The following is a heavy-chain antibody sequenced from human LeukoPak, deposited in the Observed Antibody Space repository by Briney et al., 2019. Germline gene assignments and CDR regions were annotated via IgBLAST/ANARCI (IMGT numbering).Heavy chain of an antibody. V-gene: IGHV4-39*01. CDR2: IYYSGNT. J-gene: IGHJ4*02. D-gene: IGHD4-17*01. CDR3: ARNQRDYLFDY. CDR1: GGSVSTSSYS. Sequence: SETLSLTCTVPGGSVSTSSYSWGWIRQPPGRGLEWIGSIYYSGNTYYNPSLKSRVTISVDTSKNQFSLKLSSVTAADTAVYYCARNQRDYLFDYWGQGTLVTVSS.